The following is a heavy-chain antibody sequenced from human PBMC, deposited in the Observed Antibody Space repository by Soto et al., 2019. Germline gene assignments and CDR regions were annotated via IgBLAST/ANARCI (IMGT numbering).Heavy chain of an antibody. CDR3: ARGRGKAAARGIYFQH. CDR1: GYTFTSYD. Sequence: QVQLVQSGAEVKKPGASVKVSCKASGYTFTSYDINWVRQATGQGLEWMGWMNPNSGNTGYAQKFQGRVTMTRNTSISTAYMELSSLRSEDTAVYYCARGRGKAAARGIYFQHWGQGTLVTVSS. V-gene: IGHV1-8*01. CDR2: MNPNSGNT. J-gene: IGHJ1*01. D-gene: IGHD6-13*01.